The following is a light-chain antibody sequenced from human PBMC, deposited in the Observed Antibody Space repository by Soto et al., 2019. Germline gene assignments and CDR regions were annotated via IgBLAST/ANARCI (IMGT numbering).Light chain of an antibody. V-gene: IGKV1-6*01. CDR2: AAS. J-gene: IGKJ1*01. Sequence: AIQMTQSPSSLSASVGDRVTITRRASQGIRDELGWYQQKAGKAPNLLISAASRLQSGVPSRFSGRGSGTDFTLTISSLQPEDFATYYCLQDYDYPRTFGQGTKVELK. CDR1: QGIRDE. CDR3: LQDYDYPRT.